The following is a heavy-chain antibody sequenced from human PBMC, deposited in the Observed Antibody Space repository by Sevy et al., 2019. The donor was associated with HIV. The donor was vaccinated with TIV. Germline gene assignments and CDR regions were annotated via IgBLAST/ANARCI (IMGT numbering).Heavy chain of an antibody. J-gene: IGHJ4*02. Sequence: ASVKVSCKAPGYTFTGYYMHWVRQAPGQGLEWMGWINPNSGGTNYAQKFQGWVTMTRDTSISTAYMELSRLRSDDTAVYYCARSGIAAAGTVDYWGQGTLVTVSS. D-gene: IGHD6-13*01. CDR2: INPNSGGT. CDR3: ARSGIAAAGTVDY. CDR1: GYTFTGYY. V-gene: IGHV1-2*04.